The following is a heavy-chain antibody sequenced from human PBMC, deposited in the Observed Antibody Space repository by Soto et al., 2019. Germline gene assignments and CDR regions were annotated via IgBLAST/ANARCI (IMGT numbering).Heavy chain of an antibody. Sequence: QITLKESGPTLVKPTQTLTLTCTFSGFSLTTRGVGVGWIRQPPGKALECLALIYWVDDKRYSPSLQSRLSITKDTSKTQVVLTMTNVDPVDTATYYCAHIPNYYQYDWFDPWGQGTLVSVSS. CDR1: GFSLTTRGVG. V-gene: IGHV2-5*02. CDR2: IYWVDDK. J-gene: IGHJ5*02. D-gene: IGHD3-16*01. CDR3: AHIPNYYQYDWFDP.